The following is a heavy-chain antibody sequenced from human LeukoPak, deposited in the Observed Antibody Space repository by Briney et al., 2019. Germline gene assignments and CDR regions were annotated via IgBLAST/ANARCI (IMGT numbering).Heavy chain of an antibody. V-gene: IGHV4-38-2*01. CDR3: ARGYCSGGSCYWWYFDY. CDR1: GYSISSGDY. J-gene: IGHJ4*02. CDR2: IYHSGST. Sequence: PSETLSLTCAVSGYSISSGDYWGWIRQPPGKGLEWIGNIYHSGSTFYNPSLKSRVTISVHTSKNQFSLKLSSVTAADTAVYYCARGYCSGGSCYWWYFDYWGQGTLVTVSS. D-gene: IGHD2-15*01.